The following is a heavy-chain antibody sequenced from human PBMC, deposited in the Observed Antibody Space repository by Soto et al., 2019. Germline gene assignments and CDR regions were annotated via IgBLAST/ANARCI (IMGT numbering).Heavy chain of an antibody. V-gene: IGHV3-23*01. Sequence: PGGSLRLSCAASGFTFSSYAMSWVRQAPGKGLEWVSAISGSGGSTYYADSVKGRFTISRDNSKNTLYLQMNSLRAEDTAVYYCAKDEVGAVYYYYSGMDVWGQGTTVTVSS. J-gene: IGHJ6*02. D-gene: IGHD1-26*01. CDR2: ISGSGGST. CDR3: AKDEVGAVYYYYSGMDV. CDR1: GFTFSSYA.